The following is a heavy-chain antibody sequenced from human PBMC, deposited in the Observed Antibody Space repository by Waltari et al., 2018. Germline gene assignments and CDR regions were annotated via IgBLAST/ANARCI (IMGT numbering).Heavy chain of an antibody. D-gene: IGHD1-26*01. V-gene: IGHV3-15*01. Sequence: EVQLVESGGGLVKPGGSLRLSCAASGFTFSNAWMSCVRQAPGKGLEWVGRIKSKTDGGTTDYAAPVKGRFTISRDDSKNTLYLQMNSLKTEDTAVYYCTTDAAGIVGATTDYWGQGTLVTVSS. J-gene: IGHJ4*02. CDR1: GFTFSNAW. CDR3: TTDAAGIVGATTDY. CDR2: IKSKTDGGTT.